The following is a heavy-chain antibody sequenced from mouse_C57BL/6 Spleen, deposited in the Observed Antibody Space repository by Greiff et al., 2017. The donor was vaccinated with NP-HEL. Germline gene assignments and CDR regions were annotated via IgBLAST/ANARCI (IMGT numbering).Heavy chain of an antibody. V-gene: IGHV1-69*01. CDR2: IDPSDSYT. CDR3: ARGLTGRVGY. Sequence: QVQLQQPGAELVMPGASVKLSCKASGYTFTSYWMHWVKQRPGQGLEWIGEIDPSDSYTNYNQKFKGKSTLTVDKSSSTAYMQLSSLTSEDSAVYYCARGLTGRVGYWGQGTTLTVSS. J-gene: IGHJ2*01. CDR1: GYTFTSYW. D-gene: IGHD4-1*01.